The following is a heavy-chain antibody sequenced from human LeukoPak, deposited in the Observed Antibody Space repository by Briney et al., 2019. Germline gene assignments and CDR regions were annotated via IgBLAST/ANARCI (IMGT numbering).Heavy chain of an antibody. V-gene: IGHV1-69*13. Sequence: GASLKVSCKSSGGTFSSYAISWVRQAPGQGLEWMGGIIPIFGTANYAQKFQGRVTITADESTSTAYMELSSLRSEDTAVYYCARTRYSSGWYFDYWGQGTLVTVSS. D-gene: IGHD6-19*01. CDR3: ARTRYSSGWYFDY. CDR1: GGTFSSYA. CDR2: IIPIFGTA. J-gene: IGHJ4*02.